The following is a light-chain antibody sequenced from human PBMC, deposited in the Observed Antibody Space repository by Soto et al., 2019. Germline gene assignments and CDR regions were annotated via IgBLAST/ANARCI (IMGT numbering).Light chain of an antibody. V-gene: IGLV2-14*01. CDR2: ELR. CDR3: TSYTCSSTPYV. J-gene: IGLJ1*01. CDR1: SSDVGGYTY. Sequence: QSALTQPASVSGSPGQSITISCAGTSSDVGGYTYVSWYQQHSGKAPELMIYELRNRPSGVSIRFSGSKSGDTASLNISRLQAENEADYYCTSYTCSSTPYVFGGGTKLTV.